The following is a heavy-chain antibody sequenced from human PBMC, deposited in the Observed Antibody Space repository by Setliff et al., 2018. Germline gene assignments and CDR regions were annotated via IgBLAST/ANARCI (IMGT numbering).Heavy chain of an antibody. CDR2: INNYNFNT. Sequence: KVSCKSSGFTFTDYGITWVRQVPGQGLEWMGWINNYNFNTQYAQKFQGRVTVTTDTSTTTAYMELRSLRADDTAVYYCARINFYVSSGYYYAPELWGQGTTVTVSS. CDR3: ARINFYVSSGYYYAPEL. D-gene: IGHD3-22*01. J-gene: IGHJ4*02. CDR1: GFTFTDYG. V-gene: IGHV1-18*01.